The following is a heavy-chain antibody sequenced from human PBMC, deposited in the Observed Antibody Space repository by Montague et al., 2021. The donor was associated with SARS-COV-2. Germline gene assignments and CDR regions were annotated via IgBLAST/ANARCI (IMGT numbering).Heavy chain of an antibody. D-gene: IGHD3-10*01. CDR2: ISAYNGNT. V-gene: IGHV1-18*01. CDR1: GYTFTSYG. Sequence: SVKVSCKASGYTFTSYGISLLRQAPVQGLEWMGWISAYNGNTNYSQKLQGRVTMTTDTSTSTAYMELRSLRSDDTAVYYCARDDYYGSGSPLSDYGMDVWGQGTTVTVSS. J-gene: IGHJ6*02. CDR3: ARDDYYGSGSPLSDYGMDV.